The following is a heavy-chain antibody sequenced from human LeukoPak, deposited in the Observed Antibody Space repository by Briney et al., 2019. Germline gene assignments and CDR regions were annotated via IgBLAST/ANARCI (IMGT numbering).Heavy chain of an antibody. CDR3: ASLPWLVRWIYY. CDR2: ISSDSSYI. CDR1: GFTFSNYE. J-gene: IGHJ4*02. D-gene: IGHD6-19*01. V-gene: IGHV3-21*01. Sequence: GGSLRLSCAASGFTFSNYEMNWVRQAPGKGLEWVSSISSDSSYIDYADSVKGRFTISRDNARNSLYLQMNNLRAEDTAVYFCASLPWLVRWIYYWGQGTLVTVSS.